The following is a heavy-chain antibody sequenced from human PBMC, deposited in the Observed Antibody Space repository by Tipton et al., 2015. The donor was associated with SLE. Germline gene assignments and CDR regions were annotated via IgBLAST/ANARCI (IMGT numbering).Heavy chain of an antibody. V-gene: IGHV3-30*02. CDR1: GFSFSNFG. CDR2: VRFDRSRK. Sequence: GSLRLSCAASGFSFSNFGMHWVRQAPGKGLEWLAFVRFDRSRKYYADSLKGRFTTSRDRKTLYLQMNSLTIEDTAVYYCAKESLAYADNSDAFDLWGQGTMVIVSS. CDR3: AKESLAYADNSDAFDL. D-gene: IGHD4-17*01. J-gene: IGHJ3*01.